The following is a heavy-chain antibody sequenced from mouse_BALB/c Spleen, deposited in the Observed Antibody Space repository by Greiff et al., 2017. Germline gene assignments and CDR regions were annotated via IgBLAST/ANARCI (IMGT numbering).Heavy chain of an antibody. CDR3: TRIYYDYGPDY. Sequence: EVKVEESGGGLVQPGGSMKLSCVASGFTFSNYWMNWVRQSPEKGLEWVAEIRLKSNNYATHYAESVKGRFTISRDDSKSSVYLQMNNLRAEDTGIYYCTRIYYDYGPDYWGQGTTLTVSS. V-gene: IGHV6-6*02. J-gene: IGHJ2*01. CDR2: IRLKSNNYAT. D-gene: IGHD2-4*01. CDR1: GFTFSNYW.